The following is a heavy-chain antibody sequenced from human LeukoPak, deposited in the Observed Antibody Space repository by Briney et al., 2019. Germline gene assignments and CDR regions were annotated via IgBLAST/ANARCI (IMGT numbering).Heavy chain of an antibody. Sequence: PGGSLRLSCAVSGFTFSNHWMHWVRQAPGKGLGWVSRINKDGSNTIYADSVKGRFTSFRDNAMNTLYLQMNSLRAEDTAVYYCTRGLSPSEAFDIWGQGTMVTVS. CDR3: TRGLSPSEAFDI. D-gene: IGHD5/OR15-5a*01. V-gene: IGHV3-74*01. CDR2: INKDGSNT. CDR1: GFTFSNHW. J-gene: IGHJ3*02.